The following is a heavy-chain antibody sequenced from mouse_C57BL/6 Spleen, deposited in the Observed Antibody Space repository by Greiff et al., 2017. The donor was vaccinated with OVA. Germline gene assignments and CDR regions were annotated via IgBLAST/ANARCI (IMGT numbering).Heavy chain of an antibody. CDR1: GYAFSSSW. CDR2: IYPGDGDT. V-gene: IGHV1-82*01. J-gene: IGHJ2*01. CDR3: ARDGGSSYFDY. Sequence: QVQLQQSGPELVKPGASVKISCKASGYAFSSSWMNWVKQRPGKGLEWIGRIYPGDGDTNYNGKFKGKATLTADKSSSTAYMQLSSLTSEDSAVYFCARDGGSSYFDYWGQGTTLTVSS. D-gene: IGHD1-1*01.